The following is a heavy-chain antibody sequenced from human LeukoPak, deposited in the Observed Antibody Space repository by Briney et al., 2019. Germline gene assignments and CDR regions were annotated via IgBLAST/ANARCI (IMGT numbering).Heavy chain of an antibody. V-gene: IGHV4-34*01. CDR3: YSGLPARTYYYDSSGYYQRYYFTY. Sequence: RASETLSLTCAVYGGSFSGYYWSWIRQPPGRGLEWIGEINHSGSTNYNPSLKSRVTISVDTSKNQFSLKLSSVTAADTAVYYCYSGLPARTYYYDSSGYYQRYYFTYWGQGTLVTVSS. D-gene: IGHD3-22*01. J-gene: IGHJ4*02. CDR1: GGSFSGYY. CDR2: INHSGST.